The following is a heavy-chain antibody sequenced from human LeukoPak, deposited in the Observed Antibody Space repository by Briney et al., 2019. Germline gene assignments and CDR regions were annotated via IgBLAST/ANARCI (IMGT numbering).Heavy chain of an antibody. D-gene: IGHD6-13*01. J-gene: IGHJ4*02. CDR2: IYYSGTT. V-gene: IGHV4-59*12. CDR1: GGSISNYY. CDR3: ASRRGPYSSSSD. Sequence: PSETLSLTCSVSGGSISNYYWSWIRQPPGKGLEWIGYIYYSGTTDYNPSLKSRITISVDTSKNQFSLKLSSVTAADTAVYYCASRRGPYSSSSDWGQGTLVTVSS.